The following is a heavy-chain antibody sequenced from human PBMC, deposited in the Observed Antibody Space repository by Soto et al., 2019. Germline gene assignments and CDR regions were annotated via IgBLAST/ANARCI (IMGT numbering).Heavy chain of an antibody. D-gene: IGHD6-19*01. J-gene: IGHJ5*02. CDR2: IRSKANNYAT. CDR1: GFTFSGSA. CDR3: SSVLVTSGWYL. Sequence: EVQLVESGGGLVQPGESLKLSCAASGFTFSGSAMHWVRQASGKGLEWVGRIRSKANNYATAYSASVKGRFTISRDDSKNTAYLQMNSLKTDDTAVYYCSSVLVTSGWYLWGQGTLVTVSS. V-gene: IGHV3-73*01.